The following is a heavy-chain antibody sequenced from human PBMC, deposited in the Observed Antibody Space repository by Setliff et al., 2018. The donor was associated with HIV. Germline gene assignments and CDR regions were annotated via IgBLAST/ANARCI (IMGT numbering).Heavy chain of an antibody. J-gene: IGHJ4*02. CDR1: GFALNNYV. CDR3: AKTIAALDY. CDR2: MSGTGTRT. V-gene: IGHV3-23*01. D-gene: IGHD6-13*01. Sequence: GGSLRLSCVASGFALNNYVMSWVRQAPGKGLQWVSGMSGTGTRTDYAASVRGRFTISRDNAKNTLYLQMNSLRAEDTAVYYCAKTIAALDYWGQGTLVTVSS.